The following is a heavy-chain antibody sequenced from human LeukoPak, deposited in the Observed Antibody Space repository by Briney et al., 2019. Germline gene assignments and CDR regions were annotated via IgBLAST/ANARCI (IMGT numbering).Heavy chain of an antibody. CDR1: GFTFTDYW. V-gene: IGHV3-7*01. CDR2: INRGGSES. Sequence: GGSLRLSCAASGFTFTDYWMTWVRQVPGKGLEWVANINRGGSESYYVDSVKGRFTIPRDNAKNSLYLQMDSLRVEDTAVYYCARVGAWELQRVFDYWGQGTLVTVSS. D-gene: IGHD1-26*01. CDR3: ARVGAWELQRVFDY. J-gene: IGHJ4*02.